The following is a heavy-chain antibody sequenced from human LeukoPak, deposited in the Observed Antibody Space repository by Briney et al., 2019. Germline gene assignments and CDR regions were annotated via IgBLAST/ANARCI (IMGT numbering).Heavy chain of an antibody. D-gene: IGHD6-13*01. Sequence: GGSLRLSCAVSGFTFSGHTMTWVRQAPGKGLEWVARIKEDGSDIYYVDSVKGRFTISRDNAKNSLYLQMDRLRADDTAVYYCAKDRNLISSSMGPFQHWGQGTLVTVSS. CDR3: AKDRNLISSSMGPFQH. V-gene: IGHV3-7*04. CDR1: GFTFSGHT. J-gene: IGHJ1*01. CDR2: IKEDGSDI.